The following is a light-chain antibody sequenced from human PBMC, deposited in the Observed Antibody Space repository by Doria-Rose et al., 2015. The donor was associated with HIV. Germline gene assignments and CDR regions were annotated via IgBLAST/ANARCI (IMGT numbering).Light chain of an antibody. CDR3: QQYYSYPPT. J-gene: IGKJ1*01. Sequence: AIRMTQSPSSLSASTGDRVTITCRASRDISNYLAWYQQKPGKAPKLLIYAASTLQSGVPSRVSGSGSGTDFTLTISYLQSEDFATYYCQQYYSYPPTSGQGTKVEVK. CDR1: RDISNY. V-gene: IGKV1-8*01. CDR2: AAS.